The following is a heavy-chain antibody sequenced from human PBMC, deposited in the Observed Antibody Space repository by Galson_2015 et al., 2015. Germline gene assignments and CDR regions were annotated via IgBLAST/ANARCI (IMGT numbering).Heavy chain of an antibody. CDR2: IIPIFGTA. Sequence: SVKVSCKASGGTFSSYAISWVRQAPGQGLEWMGGIIPIFGTANYAQKFQGRVTITADKSTSTAYMELSSLRSEDTAVYYCARSSEYSDYDFGFSVYWGQGTLVTVSS. D-gene: IGHD5-12*01. V-gene: IGHV1-69*06. J-gene: IGHJ4*02. CDR1: GGTFSSYA. CDR3: ARSSEYSDYDFGFSVY.